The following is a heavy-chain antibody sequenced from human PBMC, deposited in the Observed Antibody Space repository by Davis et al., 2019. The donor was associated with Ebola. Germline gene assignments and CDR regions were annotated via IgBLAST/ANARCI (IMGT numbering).Heavy chain of an antibody. CDR3: ARGGWYWAGYFQH. J-gene: IGHJ1*01. Sequence: SETLSLTCAVYGGSFSGYYWSWIRQPPGKGLEWIGEINHSGSTNYNPSLKSRVTISVATSTNQFSLKLRSVTAADTAVYYCARGGWYWAGYFQHWGQGTLVTVSS. D-gene: IGHD6-19*01. CDR2: INHSGST. V-gene: IGHV4-34*01. CDR1: GGSFSGYY.